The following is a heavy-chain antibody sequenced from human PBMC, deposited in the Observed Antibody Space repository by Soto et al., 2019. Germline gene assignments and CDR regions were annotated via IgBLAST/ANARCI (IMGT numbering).Heavy chain of an antibody. Sequence: PGDSLKISYNGSGYNFTNYLIGWVRQMPGKGLEWMGIIHPVDSDTTYSPSFEGQVTISADKSISTAYLQWSSLKASDTAMYYCAKVMLRWRYVDYWGQGTLVTVSS. D-gene: IGHD3-16*01. CDR1: GYNFTNYL. J-gene: IGHJ4*02. V-gene: IGHV5-51*01. CDR2: IHPVDSDT. CDR3: AKVMLRWRYVDY.